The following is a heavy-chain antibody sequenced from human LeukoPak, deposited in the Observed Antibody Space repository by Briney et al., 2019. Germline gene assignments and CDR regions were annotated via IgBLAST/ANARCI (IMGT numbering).Heavy chain of an antibody. Sequence: GGSLRLSCAASGFTFSSYGMHWVRQAPGKGLEWVAVISYDGSNKYYADSVKGRFTISRDNSKNTLYLQMNSLRAEDTAVYYCARDASLVRDYYYYYYMDVWGKGTTVTVSS. J-gene: IGHJ6*03. CDR3: ARDASLVRDYYYYYYMDV. D-gene: IGHD6-6*01. CDR2: ISYDGSNK. CDR1: GFTFSSYG. V-gene: IGHV3-30*03.